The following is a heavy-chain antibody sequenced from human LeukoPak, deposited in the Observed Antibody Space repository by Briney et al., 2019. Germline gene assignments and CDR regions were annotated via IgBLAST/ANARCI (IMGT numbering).Heavy chain of an antibody. V-gene: IGHV1-69*05. CDR3: ASDNSRGWNRTNGARFWFDP. CDR2: IIPIFGTA. Sequence: GASVKVSCKASGGTFSSYAISWVRQAPGQGLEWMGRIIPIFGTANYAQKFQGRVTITTDESTSTAYMELSSLRSEDTAVYYCASDNSRGWNRTNGARFWFDPWGQGTLVTVSS. CDR1: GGTFSSYA. D-gene: IGHD6-19*01. J-gene: IGHJ5*02.